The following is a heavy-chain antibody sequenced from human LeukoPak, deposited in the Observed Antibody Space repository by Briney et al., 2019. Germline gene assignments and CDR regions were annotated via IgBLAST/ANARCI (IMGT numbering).Heavy chain of an antibody. Sequence: PGGSLRLSCAASGFTFSSYWMSWVRQAPGKGLEWVANIKQDGSEKYYVDSVKGRFTISRDNAKNSLYLQMNSLRAEDTAVYYCARDPIAVAGGFYFDYWGQGTLVTVSS. J-gene: IGHJ4*02. CDR2: IKQDGSEK. CDR1: GFTFSSYW. V-gene: IGHV3-7*01. D-gene: IGHD6-19*01. CDR3: ARDPIAVAGGFYFDY.